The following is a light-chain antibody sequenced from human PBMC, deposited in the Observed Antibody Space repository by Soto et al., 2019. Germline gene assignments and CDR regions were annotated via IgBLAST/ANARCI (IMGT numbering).Light chain of an antibody. J-gene: IGLJ3*02. V-gene: IGLV1-40*01. CDR2: GNN. CDR1: SSNIGAGHD. CDR3: QSYDNSLTSRV. Sequence: QSVLTQAPSVSGAPGQRVTISCTGSSSNIGAGHDVHWYQQVPGTAPKLLISGNNNRPSGVTDRFSASKSGTSASLTINGPQVEDEADYHCQSYDNSLTSRVFGGGTKLTVL.